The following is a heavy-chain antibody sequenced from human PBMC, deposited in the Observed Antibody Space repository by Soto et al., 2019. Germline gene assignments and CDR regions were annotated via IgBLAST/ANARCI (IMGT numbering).Heavy chain of an antibody. J-gene: IGHJ6*02. CDR3: AGFDGSLVRGGRSSPYEMDV. CDR1: GGTFNNYA. CDR2: IIPTFGTG. V-gene: IGHV1-69*01. Sequence: QVLLVQSGPEVKKPGSSVKVSCKASGGTFNNYAINWVRQAPGKGLEWMGGIIPTFGTGNHAQKFQGRVTITADESTTTAYMELNSLRYEDTAIYYGAGFDGSLVRGGRSSPYEMDVWGQGTTVIVSS. D-gene: IGHD3-10*01.